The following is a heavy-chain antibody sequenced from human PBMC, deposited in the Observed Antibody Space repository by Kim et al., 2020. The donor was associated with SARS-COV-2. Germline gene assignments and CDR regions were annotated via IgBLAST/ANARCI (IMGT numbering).Heavy chain of an antibody. CDR2: T. V-gene: IGHV4-59*09. Sequence: TNNNPSHKSRVTRSVDTAKNQFSLKLSSVTAAATGVYYCARGGYSYGFDYWGQGTLVTVSS. J-gene: IGHJ4*02. D-gene: IGHD5-18*01. CDR3: ARGGYSYGFDY.